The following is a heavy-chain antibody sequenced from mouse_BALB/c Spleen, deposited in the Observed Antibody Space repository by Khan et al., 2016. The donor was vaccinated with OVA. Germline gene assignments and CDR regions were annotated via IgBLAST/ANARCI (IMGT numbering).Heavy chain of an antibody. V-gene: IGHV1S127*01. Sequence: QIQLVQSGPQLVRPGASVKISCKASGYSFTSYWMHWVKQRPGQGLEWIGMIDPSDSETRLNQKFKDKATLTVDKSSSTAYMQLSSPTSEDSAVYYCASGYYGSSSDYWGQGTTLTVSS. J-gene: IGHJ2*01. CDR1: GYSFTSYW. CDR2: IDPSDSET. CDR3: ASGYYGSSSDY. D-gene: IGHD1-1*01.